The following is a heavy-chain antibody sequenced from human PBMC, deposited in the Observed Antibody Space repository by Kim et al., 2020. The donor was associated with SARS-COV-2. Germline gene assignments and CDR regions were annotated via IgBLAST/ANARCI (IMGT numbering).Heavy chain of an antibody. CDR3: TRDLSPGYTGPFDY. CDR1: GDSVSRNSAA. CDR2: TYFRSKWYY. Sequence: SQTLSLTCAISGDSVSRNSAAWNWIRQSPSRGLEWLGRTYFRSKWYYDYAISVKSRISINPDTSKNQFSLQLNSVTPEDTAVYYCTRDLSPGYTGPFDYWGRGTLVTVSS. J-gene: IGHJ4*02. V-gene: IGHV6-1*01. D-gene: IGHD5-12*01.